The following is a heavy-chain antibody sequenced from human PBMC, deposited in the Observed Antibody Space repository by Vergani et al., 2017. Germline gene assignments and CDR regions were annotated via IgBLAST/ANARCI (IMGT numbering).Heavy chain of an antibody. J-gene: IGHJ1*01. Sequence: QVHLVESGGGVVQPGRSLRLSCVVSGFTSCYYSMHWVCQAPGKGLEWVAVISYDGTQKYYADSVKGRFTISRDNSKSTLYLQMNSLRTEDTAVYYCATKSCGTPGCQIGYVRGWGQRTLVTVSS. CDR2: ISYDGTQK. D-gene: IGHD1-1*01. V-gene: IGHV3-30*03. CDR3: ATKSCGTPGCQIGYVRG. CDR1: GFTSCYYS.